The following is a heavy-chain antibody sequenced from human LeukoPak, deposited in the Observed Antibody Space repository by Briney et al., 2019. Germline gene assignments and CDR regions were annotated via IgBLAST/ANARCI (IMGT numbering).Heavy chain of an antibody. CDR2: ICSSSTYI. J-gene: IGHJ4*02. CDR3: ARVGGYCSSTSCPPPDY. D-gene: IGHD2-2*01. CDR1: GFTFSSYN. Sequence: AGGSLRLSCAASGFTFSSYNMNWVRQAPGKGLEWVSFICSSSTYIYYADSVRGRFTISRDNAKNSLYLQMNSLRAEDTAVYYCARVGGYCSSTSCPPPDYWGQGTLVTVPS. V-gene: IGHV3-21*01.